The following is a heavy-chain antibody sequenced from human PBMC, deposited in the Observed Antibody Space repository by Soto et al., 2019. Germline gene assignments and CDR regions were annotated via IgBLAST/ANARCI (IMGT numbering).Heavy chain of an antibody. J-gene: IGHJ4*02. CDR2: IIPILGIA. CDR1: GGTFSSYT. CDR3: AMDGYSSGWPVMD. Sequence: QVQLVQSGAEVKKPGSSVKVSCKASGGTFSSYTISWVRQAPGQGLEWMGRIIPILGIANYAQKFQGRVTITADKSTSTAYMELSSLRSEDTAVYYCAMDGYSSGWPVMDWGQGTLVTVSS. D-gene: IGHD6-19*01. V-gene: IGHV1-69*02.